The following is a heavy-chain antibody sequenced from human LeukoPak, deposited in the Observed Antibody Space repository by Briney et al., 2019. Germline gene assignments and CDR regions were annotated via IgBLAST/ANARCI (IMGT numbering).Heavy chain of an antibody. J-gene: IGHJ2*01. CDR1: GGSISSSSYY. V-gene: IGHV4-39*01. CDR2: IYYSGST. CDR3: ATSYSGYDKGWYFDL. D-gene: IGHD5-12*01. Sequence: PSETLSLTCTVSGGSISSSSYYWGWIRQPPGKGLEWIGSIYYSGSTYYNPSLRSQVTISLDTSKNQFSLNLNSVTAADTAVYYCATSYSGYDKGWYFDLWGRGTLVTVSS.